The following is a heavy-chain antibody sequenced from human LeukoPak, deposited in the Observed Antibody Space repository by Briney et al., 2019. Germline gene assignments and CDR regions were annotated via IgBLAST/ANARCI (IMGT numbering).Heavy chain of an antibody. D-gene: IGHD3-10*01. V-gene: IGHV4-30-4*02. CDR1: GGSISSGDYY. J-gene: IGHJ4*02. Sequence: PSETLSLTCTVSGGSISSGDYYWSWIRQPPGKGLEWIGYIYYSGSTYYNPSLKSRVTISVDTSKNQFSLELSSVTAADTAVYYCARYMVRGGFYFDYWGQGSLVTVSS. CDR2: IYYSGST. CDR3: ARYMVRGGFYFDY.